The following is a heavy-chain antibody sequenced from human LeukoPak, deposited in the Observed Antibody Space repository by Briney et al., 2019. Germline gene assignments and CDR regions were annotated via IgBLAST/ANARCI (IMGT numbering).Heavy chain of an antibody. D-gene: IGHD3-22*01. CDR1: GFTFSSYS. CDR2: ISSSSYI. V-gene: IGHV3-21*01. J-gene: IGHJ4*02. Sequence: PGGSLRLSCAASGFTFSSYSMNWVRQAPGKGLEWVSSISSSSYIYYADSVKGRFTISRDNAKNSLYLQMNSLRAEDTAVYYCARDPTYYYDSSGYYFFDYWGQGTLVTVSS. CDR3: ARDPTYYYDSSGYYFFDY.